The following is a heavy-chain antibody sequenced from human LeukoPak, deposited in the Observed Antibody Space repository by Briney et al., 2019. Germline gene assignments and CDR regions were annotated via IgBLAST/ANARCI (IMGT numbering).Heavy chain of an antibody. CDR1: GFSFGDFA. D-gene: IGHD6-6*01. Sequence: GGSLRLSCAASGFSFGDFAMTWVRQAPGKGLEWLSTISGSRGSSFYADSVKGRFTISRDNAKNSLYLQMNSLRAEDTAVYYCARNDYSTSSYFYWGQGTLVTVSS. J-gene: IGHJ4*02. CDR2: ISGSRGSS. V-gene: IGHV3-23*01. CDR3: ARNDYSTSSYFY.